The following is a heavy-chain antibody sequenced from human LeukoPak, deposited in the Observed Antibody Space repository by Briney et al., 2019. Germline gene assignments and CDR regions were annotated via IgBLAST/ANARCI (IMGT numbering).Heavy chain of an antibody. J-gene: IGHJ4*02. CDR2: IIPILGIA. D-gene: IGHD6-13*01. V-gene: IGHV1-69*04. CDR3: AVGGGSSTPGAWYFDY. Sequence: GASVKVSCKASGGTFSSYAISWVRQAPGQGLEWMGRIIPILGIANYAQKFQGRVTITADKSTSTAYMELSSLRSEDTAVYYCAVGGGSSTPGAWYFDYWGQGTLVTVSS. CDR1: GGTFSSYA.